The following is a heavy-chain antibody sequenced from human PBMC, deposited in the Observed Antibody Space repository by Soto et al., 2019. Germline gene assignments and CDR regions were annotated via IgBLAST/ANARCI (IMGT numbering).Heavy chain of an antibody. Sequence: PGGSLRLCCAASGFTFSSYSMNWVRQAPGKGLEWVSYISSSSSTIYYADSVKGRFTISRDNAKNSLYLQMNSLRDEDTAVYYCASLKQQRANLYYYGMDVWGQGTTVTVSS. V-gene: IGHV3-48*02. J-gene: IGHJ6*02. D-gene: IGHD6-13*01. CDR2: ISSSSSTI. CDR1: GFTFSSYS. CDR3: ASLKQQRANLYYYGMDV.